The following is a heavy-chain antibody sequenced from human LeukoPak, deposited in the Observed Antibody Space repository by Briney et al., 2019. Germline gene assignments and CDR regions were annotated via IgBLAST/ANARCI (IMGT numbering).Heavy chain of an antibody. V-gene: IGHV4-4*07. CDR1: GDSMSNYY. J-gene: IGHJ5*02. D-gene: IGHD3-10*01. CDR3: EKYASPGYDLGSWFDP. CDR2: IYPSGTT. Sequence: SETLSLTCTVSGDSMSNYYWNWIRQPAGKGLEWIGRIYPSGTTYYSPSLRSRVTMSIDTSKNQFSLKLSSVTASDTAVYYCEKYASPGYDLGSWFDPWGQGILVTVSS.